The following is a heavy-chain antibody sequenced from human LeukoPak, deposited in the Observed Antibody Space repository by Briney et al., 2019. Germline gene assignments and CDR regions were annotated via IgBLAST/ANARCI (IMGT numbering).Heavy chain of an antibody. Sequence: SETLSLTCTVSGGSISSYYWSWIRQPPGKGLEWIGYIYYSGSTNYNPSLKSRVTISVDTSKNQFSLKLSSVTAADTAVYYCARAAEVATIDYWGQGTLVTVSS. D-gene: IGHD5-24*01. CDR1: GGSISSYY. CDR3: ARAAEVATIDY. CDR2: IYYSGST. J-gene: IGHJ4*02. V-gene: IGHV4-59*01.